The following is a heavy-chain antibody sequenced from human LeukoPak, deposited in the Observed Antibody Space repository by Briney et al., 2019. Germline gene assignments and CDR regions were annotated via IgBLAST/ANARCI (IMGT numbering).Heavy chain of an antibody. J-gene: IGHJ6*02. V-gene: IGHV3-33*01. CDR2: IWYDGSNK. CDR1: GFTFSDYG. CDR3: ARSPPYSSSYYYYYGMDV. D-gene: IGHD6-6*01. Sequence: GRSLRLSCAASGFTFSDYGMHWVRQAPGKGLEWVAVIWYDGSNKYFADSVKGRFTISRDNSKNTLYLQMNSLRAEDTAVYYCARSPPYSSSYYYYYGMDVWGQGTTVTVPS.